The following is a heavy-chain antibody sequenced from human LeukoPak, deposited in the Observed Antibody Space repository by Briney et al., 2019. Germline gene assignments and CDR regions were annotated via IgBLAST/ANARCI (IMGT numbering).Heavy chain of an antibody. CDR3: ARNDYYDSSGYPLNFDY. V-gene: IGHV3-30*04. J-gene: IGHJ4*02. CDR2: ISYDGSNK. CDR1: EFTFSSYA. Sequence: GRSLRLSCAASEFTFSSYAMHWVRQAPGKGLEWVAVISYDGSNKYYADSVKGRFTISRDNSKNTLYLEMNSLRAEDTAVYYCARNDYYDSSGYPLNFDYWGQGTLVTVSS. D-gene: IGHD3-22*01.